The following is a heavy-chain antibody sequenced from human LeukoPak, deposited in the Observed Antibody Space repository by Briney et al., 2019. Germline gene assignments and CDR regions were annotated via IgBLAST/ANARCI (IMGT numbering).Heavy chain of an antibody. CDR3: AKDPRRMARLITFGGGRPYYFDY. V-gene: IGHV7-4-1*02. CDR1: GYTFTSYA. Sequence: GASVKVSCKASGYTFTSYAMNWVRQAPGQGLEWMGWINTNTGNPTYAQGFTGRFVFSLDTSVSTAYLQISSLKAEDTAVYYCAKDPRRMARLITFGGGRPYYFDYWGQGTLVTVSS. D-gene: IGHD3-16*01. CDR2: INTNTGNP. J-gene: IGHJ4*02.